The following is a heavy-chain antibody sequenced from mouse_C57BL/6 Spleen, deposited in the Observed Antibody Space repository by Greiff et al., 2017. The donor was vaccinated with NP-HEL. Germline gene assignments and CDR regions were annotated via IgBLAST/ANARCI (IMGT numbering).Heavy chain of an antibody. CDR1: GFTFSDYG. V-gene: IGHV5-17*01. D-gene: IGHD1-1*01. CDR3: ARGGGSRHYYAMDY. J-gene: IGHJ4*01. CDR2: ISSGSSTI. Sequence: EVQRVESGGGLVKPGGSLKLSCAASGFTFSDYGMHWVRQAPEKGLEWVAYISSGSSTIYYADTVKGRFTISRDNAKNTLFLQMTSLRSEDTAMYYCARGGGSRHYYAMDYWGQGTSVTVSS.